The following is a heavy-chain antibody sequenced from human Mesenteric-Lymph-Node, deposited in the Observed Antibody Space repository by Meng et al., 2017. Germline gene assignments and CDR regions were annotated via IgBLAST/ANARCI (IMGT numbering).Heavy chain of an antibody. J-gene: IGHJ4*02. Sequence: GESLKISCAASGFTFNNYAMHWVRQAPGKGLDWVAVISSDGSYKYYTDSVKGRFTISRDNAKNSLYLQMNSLRAEDTAVYYCARGITLNYFDYWGQGTLVTVSS. D-gene: IGHD5-24*01. CDR1: GFTFNNYA. V-gene: IGHV3-30*07. CDR3: ARGITLNYFDY. CDR2: ISSDGSYK.